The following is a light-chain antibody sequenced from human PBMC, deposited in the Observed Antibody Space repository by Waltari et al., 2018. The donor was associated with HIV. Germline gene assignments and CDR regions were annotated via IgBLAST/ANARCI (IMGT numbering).Light chain of an antibody. V-gene: IGKV1-33*01. Sequence: DIQMTQSPFSLSASVGDRVTITCQASQDIKHYLIWYQQKPGKAPKLLIFDASNLETGVPSRFSGSGSGTHFSLTISSLRPEDNATYYCQQYDDLEYTFGQGTKLEMK. J-gene: IGKJ2*01. CDR1: QDIKHY. CDR3: QQYDDLEYT. CDR2: DAS.